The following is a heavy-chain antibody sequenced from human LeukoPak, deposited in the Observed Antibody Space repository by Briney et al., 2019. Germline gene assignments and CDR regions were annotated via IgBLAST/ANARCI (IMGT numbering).Heavy chain of an antibody. V-gene: IGHV4-38-2*01. D-gene: IGHD4-23*01. Sequence: SETLSLTCAVSGYSISSGCYWGWIRQPPGKGLEWIGSIYHSGSTYYNPSLKSRVTISVDTSKNQFSLKLSSVTAADTAVYYCARVTTVVTLDYWGQGTLVSVSS. CDR1: GYSISSGCY. CDR3: ARVTTVVTLDY. CDR2: IYHSGST. J-gene: IGHJ4*02.